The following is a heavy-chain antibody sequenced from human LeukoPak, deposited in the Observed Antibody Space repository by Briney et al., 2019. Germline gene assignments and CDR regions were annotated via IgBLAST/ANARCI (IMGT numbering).Heavy chain of an antibody. CDR1: GGSISSYY. J-gene: IGHJ4*02. V-gene: IGHV4-59*01. Sequence: SETLSLTCTVSGGSISSYYWTWIRQPPGKGLEWIGYIYYSGSTNYNPSLKSRVTISVDTSKNQFSLKLSSVTAADTAVYYCASTYYYGSGSYYRGVHFDYWGQGTLVTVSS. D-gene: IGHD3-10*01. CDR2: IYYSGST. CDR3: ASTYYYGSGSYYRGVHFDY.